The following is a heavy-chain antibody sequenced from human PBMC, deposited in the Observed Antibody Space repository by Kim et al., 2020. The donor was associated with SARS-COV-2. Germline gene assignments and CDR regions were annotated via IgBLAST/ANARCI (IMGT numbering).Heavy chain of an antibody. D-gene: IGHD3-22*01. CDR3: ARDEYYYDSSGSYYGMDV. J-gene: IGHJ6*02. V-gene: IGHV3-48*02. Sequence: VKGRVTISRDNAKNSLYLQMNSLRDEDTAVYYCARDEYYYDSSGSYYGMDVWGQGTTVTVSS.